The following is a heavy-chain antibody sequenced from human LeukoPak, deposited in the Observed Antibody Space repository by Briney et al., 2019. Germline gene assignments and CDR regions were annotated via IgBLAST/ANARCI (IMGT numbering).Heavy chain of an antibody. J-gene: IGHJ3*02. Sequence: GGSLRLSCAASGFTFSSYAMHWVRQAPGKGLEWVAVISYDGSNKYYADSVKGRLTISRDKSVNTPYLQMNDLRAEDTALYYCAKDIGYAPDAFDIWGQGTMVTVSS. D-gene: IGHD5-18*01. V-gene: IGHV3-30-3*01. CDR2: ISYDGSNK. CDR1: GFTFSSYA. CDR3: AKDIGYAPDAFDI.